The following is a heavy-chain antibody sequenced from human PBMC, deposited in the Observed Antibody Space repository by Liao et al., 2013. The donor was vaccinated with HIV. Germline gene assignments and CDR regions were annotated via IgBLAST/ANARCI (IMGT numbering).Heavy chain of an antibody. CDR3: ARDLYGDYPLYYYYMDV. Sequence: QVQLQQWGAGLLKPSETLSLTCAVYGGSFSGYYWTWIRQPAGRGLEWIGHIYTGMSTTGTTNYNPSLKSRVTMSVDTSKNQFSLKLSSVTAADTAVYYCARDLYGDYPLYYYYMDVWGKGTTVTVSS. CDR1: GGSFSGYY. CDR2: IYTGMSTTGTT. J-gene: IGHJ6*03. V-gene: IGHV4-59*10. D-gene: IGHD4-17*01.